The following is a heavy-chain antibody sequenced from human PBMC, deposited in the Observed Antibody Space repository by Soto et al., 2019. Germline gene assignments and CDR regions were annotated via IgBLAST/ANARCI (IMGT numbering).Heavy chain of an antibody. CDR3: ARQYCSSTSCYLGMDV. Sequence: GESLKISCKGSGYSFTSYWISWVRQMPGKGLEWMGRIDPSDSYTNYSPSFQGHVTISADKSISTAYLQWSSLKASDTAMYYCARQYCSSTSCYLGMDVWGQGTTVTVSS. CDR2: IDPSDSYT. J-gene: IGHJ6*02. D-gene: IGHD2-2*01. CDR1: GYSFTSYW. V-gene: IGHV5-10-1*01.